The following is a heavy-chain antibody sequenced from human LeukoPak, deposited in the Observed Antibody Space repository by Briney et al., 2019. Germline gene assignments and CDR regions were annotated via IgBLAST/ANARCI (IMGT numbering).Heavy chain of an antibody. V-gene: IGHV3-11*06. CDR1: GFTFDDSY. D-gene: IGHD1-1*01. CDR3: ARQRRGHYFDY. J-gene: IGHJ4*02. Sequence: GGSLRLSCAASGFTFDDSYMSWIRLAPGKGLEWLSYISSHSISTNYADSVKGRFTISRDNSKNTLYLQMNSLRAEDTAVYYCARQRRGHYFDYWGQGTLVTVSS. CDR2: ISSHSIST.